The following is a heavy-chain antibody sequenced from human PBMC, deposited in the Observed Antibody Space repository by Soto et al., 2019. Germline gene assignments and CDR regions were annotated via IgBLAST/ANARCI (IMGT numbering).Heavy chain of an antibody. D-gene: IGHD3-3*01. Sequence: GPGPAPTSETLSLTCAVSGGSISSGGYSWSWIRQPPGKGLEWIGYIYHSGSTNYNPSLKSRVTISVDTSKNQFSLKLSSVTAADTAVYYCARGTGAIFGVVPGFDPWGQGTLVTVSS. V-gene: IGHV4-61*08. CDR2: IYHSGST. CDR3: ARGTGAIFGVVPGFDP. CDR1: GGSISSGGYS. J-gene: IGHJ5*02.